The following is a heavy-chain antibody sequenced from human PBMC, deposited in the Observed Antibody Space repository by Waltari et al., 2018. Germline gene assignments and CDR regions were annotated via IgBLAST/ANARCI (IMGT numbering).Heavy chain of an antibody. J-gene: IGHJ4*02. CDR2: IRSKPYGGTT. V-gene: IGHV3-49*04. CDR3: TKGTYFFDY. CDR1: GLTFGDYA. Sequence: EVQLVESGGDLVQPGRSLRPSCTASGLTFGDYAMSWVRQVPGKGLEWVGFIRSKPYGGTTEYAASVKGRFTISRDDSKSIAYLQMNSLKTEDTAVYYCTKGTYFFDYWGQGTLVTVSS.